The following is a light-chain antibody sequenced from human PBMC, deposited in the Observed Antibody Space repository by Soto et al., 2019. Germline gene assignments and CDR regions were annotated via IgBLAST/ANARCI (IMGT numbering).Light chain of an antibody. Sequence: DIHMPQSPSTLSASVGDRVTITCRASQSIGNWVAWYQQKPGKAPNLLIYKASSLESGVPSRFSGSGSGTEFTLTISSLQPDDFVSYYCQQYNEYPLTFGGGTKVDI. CDR3: QQYNEYPLT. CDR1: QSIGNW. CDR2: KAS. V-gene: IGKV1-5*03. J-gene: IGKJ4*01.